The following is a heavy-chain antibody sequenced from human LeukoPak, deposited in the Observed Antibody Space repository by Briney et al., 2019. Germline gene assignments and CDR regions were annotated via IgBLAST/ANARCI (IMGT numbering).Heavy chain of an antibody. CDR2: MNPNSGNT. V-gene: IGHV1-8*01. J-gene: IGHJ6*03. CDR1: GYTFTSYD. Sequence: ASVKVSCKASGYTFTSYDINWVRQATGQGLEWMGWMNPNSGNTGYAQKIQGRVTMTRNTSISTAYMELSSLRSEDTAVYYCARVPRGCSSTSCPQTLYYYYYYMDVWGKGTTVTVSS. D-gene: IGHD2-2*01. CDR3: ARVPRGCSSTSCPQTLYYYYYYMDV.